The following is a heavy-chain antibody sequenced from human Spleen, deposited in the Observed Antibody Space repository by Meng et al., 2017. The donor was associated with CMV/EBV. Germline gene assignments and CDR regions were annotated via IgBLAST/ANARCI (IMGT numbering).Heavy chain of an antibody. J-gene: IGHJ4*02. CDR2: IYYSGST. Sequence: SETLSLTCAVYGGSFSGYYWSWIRQPPGKGLEWIGYIYYSGSTNYNTSLKSRVTISVDTPKNQFSLKLISVTAADTAVYYCARHSGMVRGPFDYWGQGTLVTVSS. V-gene: IGHV4-59*08. D-gene: IGHD3-10*01. CDR3: ARHSGMVRGPFDY. CDR1: GGSFSGYY.